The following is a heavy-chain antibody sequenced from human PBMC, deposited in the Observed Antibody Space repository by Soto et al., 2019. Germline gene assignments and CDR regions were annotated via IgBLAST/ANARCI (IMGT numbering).Heavy chain of an antibody. V-gene: IGHV4-59*01. J-gene: IGHJ6*02. D-gene: IGHD2-15*01. Sequence: QVQLQESGPGLVKPSETLSLTCTVSGGSISTYYWSWIRQPPGKGLEWIGYIYYSGSTNYNPSLKSRVTISVDTSKNPFSLKLSSVTAADTAVYYCARGGFCSGGSCYSHYYYSGMGVWGQGTTVTASS. CDR3: ARGGFCSGGSCYSHYYYSGMGV. CDR1: GGSISTYY. CDR2: IYYSGST.